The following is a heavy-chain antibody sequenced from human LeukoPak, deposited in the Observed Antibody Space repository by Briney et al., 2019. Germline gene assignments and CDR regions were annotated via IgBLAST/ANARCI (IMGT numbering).Heavy chain of an antibody. Sequence: GGSLRLSCAASVFTFSNAWMNWVRQAPWKGLEWVGRIKSKTDGGTTDYAAPVKGRFTISRDDSKNTLYLQMNSLKTEDTAVYYCTTDLDDYGDYSVDYWGQGTLVTVSS. D-gene: IGHD4-17*01. J-gene: IGHJ4*02. V-gene: IGHV3-15*07. CDR3: TTDLDDYGDYSVDY. CDR2: IKSKTDGGTT. CDR1: VFTFSNAW.